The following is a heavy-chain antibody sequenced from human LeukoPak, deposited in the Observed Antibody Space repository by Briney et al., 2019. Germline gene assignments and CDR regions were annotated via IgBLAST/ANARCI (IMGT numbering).Heavy chain of an antibody. Sequence: GGSLRLSCAASGFTFSTYSMNWVRQAPGKGLEWVSYISVSSNTMYYADSVKGRFTISRDNAKNSLYLQMNSLRAEDTAVYYCARVLNWGSSYFDLWGRGTLVTVPS. V-gene: IGHV3-48*01. CDR2: ISVSSNTM. D-gene: IGHD7-27*01. CDR1: GFTFSTYS. J-gene: IGHJ2*01. CDR3: ARVLNWGSSYFDL.